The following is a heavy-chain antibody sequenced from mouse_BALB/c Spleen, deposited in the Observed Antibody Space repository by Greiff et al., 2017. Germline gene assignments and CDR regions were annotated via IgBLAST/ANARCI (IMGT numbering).Heavy chain of an antibody. CDR1: GYSITSDYA. V-gene: IGHV3-2*02. D-gene: IGHD1-2*01. Sequence: EVQLQESGPGLVKPSQSLSLTCTVTGYSITSDYAWNWIRQFPGNKLEWMGYISYSGSTSYNPSLKSRISITRDTSKNQFFLQLNSVTTEDTATYYCAREGIHYYGYDYFDYWGQGTTLTVSS. J-gene: IGHJ2*01. CDR2: ISYSGST. CDR3: AREGIHYYGYDYFDY.